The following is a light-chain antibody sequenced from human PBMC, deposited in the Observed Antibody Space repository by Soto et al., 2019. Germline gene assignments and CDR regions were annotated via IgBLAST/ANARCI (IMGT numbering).Light chain of an antibody. CDR2: EVS. V-gene: IGLV2-14*01. CDR3: QSYDSSLSASYV. J-gene: IGLJ1*01. CDR1: SSDVGGYNF. Sequence: QSALTQPASVSGSPGQSITISCTGTSSDVGGYNFVSWYQHHPGKAPKLMIYEVSNRPSGVSNRFSGSKSGNTASLTISGLQAEDEADYYCQSYDSSLSASYVFGTGTKVTV.